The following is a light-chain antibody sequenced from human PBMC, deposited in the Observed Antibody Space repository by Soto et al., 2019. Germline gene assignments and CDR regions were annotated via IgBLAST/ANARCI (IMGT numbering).Light chain of an antibody. V-gene: IGKV3-20*01. J-gene: IGKJ4*01. CDR3: QQYGSAPST. Sequence: EIVLTQSPGTLSLSPGDRATLSCRASQSVGSNYLAWYQQKPRQAPRLLIYGASNRAPGIPDTFSGSGSGTDFTLTISRLEPEDFAVYYCQQYGSAPSTFGGGTKVEIK. CDR1: QSVGSNY. CDR2: GAS.